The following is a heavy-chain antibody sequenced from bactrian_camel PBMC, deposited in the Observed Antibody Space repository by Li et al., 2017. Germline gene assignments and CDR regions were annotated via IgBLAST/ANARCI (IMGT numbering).Heavy chain of an antibody. CDR2: IDSHGAI. J-gene: IGHJ4*01. Sequence: QLVESGGGSVQAGGSLRLSCVTSEYTYSSYNMGWFRQSPGKSREGVAVIDSHGAIAYRDSVKGRFTISHDAAKNTYLQMNNLKPEDTAMYYCAADRLKCLSTNPRGEWNYWGRGTQVTVS. D-gene: IGHD2*01. V-gene: IGHV3S10*01. CDR3: AADRLKCLSTNPRGEWNY. CDR1: EYTYSSYN.